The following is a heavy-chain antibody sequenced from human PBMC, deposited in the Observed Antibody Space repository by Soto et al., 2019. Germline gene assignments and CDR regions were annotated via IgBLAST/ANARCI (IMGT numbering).Heavy chain of an antibody. V-gene: IGHV4-39*01. J-gene: IGHJ6*02. Sequence: SETLSLTCTVSGGSISSSSYYWGWIRQPPGKGLEWIGSIYYSGSTYYNPSLKSRVTISVDTSKNQFSLKLSSVTAADTAVYYCARVVAAADHYYYYGMDVWGQGTTVTVSS. CDR1: GGSISSSSYY. CDR3: ARVVAAADHYYYYGMDV. CDR2: IYYSGST. D-gene: IGHD6-13*01.